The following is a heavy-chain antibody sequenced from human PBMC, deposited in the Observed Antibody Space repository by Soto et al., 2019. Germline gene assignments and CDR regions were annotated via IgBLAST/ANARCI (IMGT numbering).Heavy chain of an antibody. CDR1: GFTVSNNY. J-gene: IGHJ4*02. V-gene: IGHV3-53*01. Sequence: GGSLRLSCVASGFTVSNNYMSWVRRAPGRGLEWVSAISNTGSTYYAGSVKGRSTISRDSSTNTLYLEVNSLRADDTAVYYCAKVNVVVVAATFEYEYYFDYWGQGTLVTVSS. CDR3: AKVNVVVVAATFEYEYYFDY. CDR2: ISNTGST. D-gene: IGHD2-15*01.